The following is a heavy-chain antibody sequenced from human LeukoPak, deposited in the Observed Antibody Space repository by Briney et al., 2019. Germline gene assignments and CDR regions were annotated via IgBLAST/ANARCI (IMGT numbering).Heavy chain of an antibody. V-gene: IGHV4-30-2*01. Sequence: SETLSLTCAVSGGSISSGGYSWSWIRQPPGEGLEWIGYIYHSGSTYYNPSLKSRVTISVDRSKNQFSLKLSSVTAADTAVYYCARTGIAAAGAFDYWGQGTLVTVSS. D-gene: IGHD6-13*01. CDR1: GGSISSGGYS. CDR2: IYHSGST. CDR3: ARTGIAAAGAFDY. J-gene: IGHJ4*02.